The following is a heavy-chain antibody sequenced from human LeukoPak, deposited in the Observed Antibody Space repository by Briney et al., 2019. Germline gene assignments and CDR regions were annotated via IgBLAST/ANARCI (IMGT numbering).Heavy chain of an antibody. V-gene: IGHV1-69*13. Sequence: ASVKVSCKASGGTFSSYAISWVRQAPGQGLEWMGGIIPIFGTANYAQKFQGRVTITADESTSTAYMELSSLRSEDTAVYYCARGKYCSSSSCYWYFDLWGRGTLVTVSS. CDR1: GGTFSSYA. CDR3: ARGKYCSSSSCYWYFDL. J-gene: IGHJ2*01. CDR2: IIPIFGTA. D-gene: IGHD2-2*01.